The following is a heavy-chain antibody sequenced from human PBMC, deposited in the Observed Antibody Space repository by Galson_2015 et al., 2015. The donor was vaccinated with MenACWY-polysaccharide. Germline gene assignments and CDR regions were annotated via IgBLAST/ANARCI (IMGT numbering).Heavy chain of an antibody. D-gene: IGHD3-3*01. CDR2: MNPNSGNT. CDR3: ARPSPYYDFWSGYWHYYYGMDV. CDR1: GYTFTSYD. Sequence: SVKVSCKASGYTFTSYDINWVRQATGQGLEWMGWMNPNSGNTGYAQKFQGRVTMTRNTSISTAYMELSSLRSEDTAVYYCARPSPYYDFWSGYWHYYYGMDVWGQGTTVTVSS. J-gene: IGHJ6*02. V-gene: IGHV1-8*01.